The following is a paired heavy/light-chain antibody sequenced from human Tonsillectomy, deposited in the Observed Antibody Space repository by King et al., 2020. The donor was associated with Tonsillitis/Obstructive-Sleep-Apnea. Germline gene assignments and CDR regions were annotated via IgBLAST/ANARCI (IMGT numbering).Light chain of an antibody. V-gene: IGLV1-51*01. CDR1: SSNIGNNY. CDR2: DNN. Sequence: QSVLTQPPSVSAAPGQTVTISCSGSSSNIGNNYVSWYQQLPGAAPKLLIYDNNRRPSGIPDRFSGSKSGTSATLGITGLQTGDEADYYCGTWDSSLTAGVFGTGTKVTVL. J-gene: IGLJ1*01. CDR3: GTWDSSLTAGV.
Heavy chain of an antibody. J-gene: IGHJ5*02. V-gene: IGHV3-53*01. D-gene: IGHD6-19*01. CDR3: ARDRLNNWFDP. CDR1: GFSVSTNF. Sequence: EVQLVESGGGLIQPGGSLRLSCAASGFSVSTNFMSWVRQVPGRGLEWVAVIYSDGSGGNTYYTDSVTGRFTISRDNSKNTLYLQMNSLRAEDTAVYYCARDRLNNWFDPWGQGTLVTVSS. CDR2: IYSDGSGGNT.